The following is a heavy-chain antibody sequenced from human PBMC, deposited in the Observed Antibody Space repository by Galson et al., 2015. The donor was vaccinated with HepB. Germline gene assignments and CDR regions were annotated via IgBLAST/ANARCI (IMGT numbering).Heavy chain of an antibody. CDR2: ISSSSTYT. V-gene: IGHV3-11*06. CDR3: ARSSDMVSTYY. D-gene: IGHD5/OR15-5a*01. J-gene: IGHJ4*02. CDR1: GFTFSDYY. Sequence: SLRLSCAASGFTFSDYYMSWIRQAPGKGLEWLSYISSSSTYTNYAGSVKGRFTVSRDNAKNSLYLQMNSLRAEDTAMYYCARSSDMVSTYYWGQGILVTVSP.